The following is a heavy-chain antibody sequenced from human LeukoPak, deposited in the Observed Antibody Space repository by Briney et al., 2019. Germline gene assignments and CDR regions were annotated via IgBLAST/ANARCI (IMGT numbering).Heavy chain of an antibody. CDR1: GGSISSGGYS. V-gene: IGHV4-30-2*01. CDR3: ARHYYDSSGYDYGMDV. Sequence: SETLPLTCAVSGGSISSGGYSWSWIRQPPGKGLEWIGYIYHSGSTYYNPSLKSRVTISVDRSKNQFSLKLSSVTAADTAVYYCARHYYDSSGYDYGMDVWGQGTTVTVSS. CDR2: IYHSGST. D-gene: IGHD3-22*01. J-gene: IGHJ6*02.